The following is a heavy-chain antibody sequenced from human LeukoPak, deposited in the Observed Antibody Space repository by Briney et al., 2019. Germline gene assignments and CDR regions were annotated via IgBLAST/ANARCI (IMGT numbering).Heavy chain of an antibody. CDR1: GFTFSNYA. CDR2: ITGSGTST. Sequence: GASLRLSCVASGFTFSNYAMGWVRQAPGKGLEWVSAITGSGTSTYYADSLKGRFTISRDNSKNTVFLQMNSLRHEDTAIYYCVIWGDYDVLTGYYVPDYWGQGTLVTVSS. V-gene: IGHV3-23*01. D-gene: IGHD3-9*01. J-gene: IGHJ4*02. CDR3: VIWGDYDVLTGYYVPDY.